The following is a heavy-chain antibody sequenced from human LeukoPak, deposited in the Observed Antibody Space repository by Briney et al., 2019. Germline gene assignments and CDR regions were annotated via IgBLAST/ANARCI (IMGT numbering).Heavy chain of an antibody. J-gene: IGHJ4*02. V-gene: IGHV3-48*03. CDR2: ISSSGSSI. D-gene: IGHD5-24*01. CDR1: GFTFSSYE. Sequence: PGGSLRLSCVVSGFTFSSYEMNWVRQASGKGLEWLSHISSSGSSIQYADSVKGRFTISRDNAKNSLYLQMNSLRAEDTAVYYCARTRDGPFDYWGQGTLVTVSS. CDR3: ARTRDGPFDY.